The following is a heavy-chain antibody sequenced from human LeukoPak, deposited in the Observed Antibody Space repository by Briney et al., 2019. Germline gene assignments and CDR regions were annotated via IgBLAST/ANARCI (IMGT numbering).Heavy chain of an antibody. D-gene: IGHD3-22*01. J-gene: IGHJ4*02. V-gene: IGHV4-30-4*08. CDR1: GGSISSGDYY. Sequence: ASETLSLTCTVSGGSISSGDYYWSWIRQPPGKGLEWIGYIYCSGSTYYNPSLKSRVTISVDTSKNQFSLKLSSVTAADTAVYYCARGRYYYDSSGYYFLDYWGQGTLVTVSS. CDR3: ARGRYYYDSSGYYFLDY. CDR2: IYCSGST.